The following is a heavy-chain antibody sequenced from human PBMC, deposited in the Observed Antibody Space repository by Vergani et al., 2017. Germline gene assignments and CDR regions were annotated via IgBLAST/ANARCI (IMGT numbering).Heavy chain of an antibody. CDR2: VDPEDGET. V-gene: IGHV1-69-2*01. D-gene: IGHD2-21*02. CDR3: ATGGIVVVTAIPLPLGY. J-gene: IGHJ4*02. Sequence: EVQLVQSGAEVKKPGATVKISCKVSGYTFTDYYMHWVQQAPGKGLEWMGLVDPEDGETIYAEKFQGRVTITADTSTDTVYMELSSLRSEDTAVYYCATGGIVVVTAIPLPLGYWGQGTLVTVSS. CDR1: GYTFTDYY.